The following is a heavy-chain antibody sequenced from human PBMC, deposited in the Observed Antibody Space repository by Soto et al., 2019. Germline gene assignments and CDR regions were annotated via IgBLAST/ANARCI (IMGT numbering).Heavy chain of an antibody. J-gene: IGHJ5*02. CDR3: ARHADWFDP. CDR2: VYYSGAT. V-gene: IGHV4-39*01. CDR1: GDSMTSPPYY. Sequence: PSETLSLTCNVSGDSMTSPPYYWGWIRQPPGKGLEWIGTVYYSGATYYNPSLRGRLTVSADTSKNYFSLRLTSVTAADTAVYYCARHADWFDPWGQGILVTVSS.